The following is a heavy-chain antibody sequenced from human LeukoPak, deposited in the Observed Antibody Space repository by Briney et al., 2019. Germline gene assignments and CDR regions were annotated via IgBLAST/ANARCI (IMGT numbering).Heavy chain of an antibody. D-gene: IGHD5-24*01. V-gene: IGHV3-21*01. Sequence: GGTLRLSCAASGFTFYAYYMNWLPPAPGKELEGGTYISSTTDYKDYADSLTSRVTISRDNAKNSLYLQMNSLRAEDTAVYYCARAKNIKMATILDYWGQGTLVTVSS. CDR3: ARAKNIKMATILDY. CDR1: GFTFYAYY. CDR2: ISSTTDYK. J-gene: IGHJ4*02.